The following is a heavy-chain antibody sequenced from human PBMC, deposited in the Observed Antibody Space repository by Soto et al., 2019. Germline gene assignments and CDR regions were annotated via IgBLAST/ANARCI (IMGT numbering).Heavy chain of an antibody. V-gene: IGHV4-34*01. CDR3: ARGTYTAMAY. CDR2: INHSGST. J-gene: IGHJ4*02. CDR1: GGSFCFYY. D-gene: IGHD5-18*01. Sequence: PSDTLSLTCAVYGGSFCFYYLSLIRQPPGKGLEWIGEINHSGSTNYNPSLKSRVTISVDTSKNQFSLKLSSVTAADTAVYYCARGTYTAMAYWGQGTPVTGSS.